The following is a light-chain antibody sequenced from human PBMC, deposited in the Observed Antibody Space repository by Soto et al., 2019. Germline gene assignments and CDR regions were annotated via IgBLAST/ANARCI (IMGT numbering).Light chain of an antibody. V-gene: IGLV2-14*03. Sequence: QSALTQPASVSGSPGQSIAISCTGTSSDVGAYNYVSWYQLHPGKAPELLLYDVSDRPSGVSDRFSGSKSGNTASLTISALQAEDEADYYCGSYAGGNIHYVFGTGTKVTVL. J-gene: IGLJ1*01. CDR2: DVS. CDR1: SSDVGAYNY. CDR3: GSYAGGNIHYV.